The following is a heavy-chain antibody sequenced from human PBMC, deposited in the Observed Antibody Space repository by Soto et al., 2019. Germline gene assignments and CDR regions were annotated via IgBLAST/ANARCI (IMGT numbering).Heavy chain of an antibody. Sequence: PGGSLRLSCAASGFTFSDFYMSRIRQAPGKGLEWISDISSSGTTKYYTDSVKGRFTISRDNAKNSLYLQMNTLRDEDTAVYYCARIWGGGGYALIYWGQGTLVTVSS. CDR3: ARIWGGGGYALIY. D-gene: IGHD2-8*01. J-gene: IGHJ4*02. CDR1: GFTFSDFY. CDR2: ISSSGTTK. V-gene: IGHV3-11*01.